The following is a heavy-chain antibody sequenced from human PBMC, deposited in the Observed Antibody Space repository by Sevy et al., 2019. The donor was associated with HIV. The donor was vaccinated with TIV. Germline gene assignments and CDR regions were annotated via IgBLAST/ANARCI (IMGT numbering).Heavy chain of an antibody. D-gene: IGHD2-2*02. Sequence: GGSLRLSCAASGFTFSSYWMSWVRQAPGKGLEWVANIKQDGSEKYYVDSVKGRFTISRDNAKNSLYLQMNSLIAEDTAVYYCARTWREGYCSSTSCYTPADYFDYWGQGTLVTVSS. V-gene: IGHV3-7*03. CDR2: IKQDGSEK. J-gene: IGHJ4*02. CDR1: GFTFSSYW. CDR3: ARTWREGYCSSTSCYTPADYFDY.